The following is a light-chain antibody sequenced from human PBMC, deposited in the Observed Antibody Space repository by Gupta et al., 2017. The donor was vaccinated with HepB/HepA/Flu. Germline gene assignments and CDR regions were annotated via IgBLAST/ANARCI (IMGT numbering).Light chain of an antibody. CDR2: DAS. V-gene: IGKV1-33*01. CDR3: QQNDNLPVT. Sequence: IHMTQSPSSLSASVGDRVTITCQASQDISNYLNWYQQKPGKAPKLLIYDASNLETGVPSRFSGSGSGTDFTFTISSLHPEDIATYYCQQNDNLPVTFGHGTKVEIK. J-gene: IGKJ1*01. CDR1: QDISNY.